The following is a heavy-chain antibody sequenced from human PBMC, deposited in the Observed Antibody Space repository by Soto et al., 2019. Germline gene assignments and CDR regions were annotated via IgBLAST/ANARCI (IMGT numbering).Heavy chain of an antibody. CDR2: IYWDDSK. V-gene: IGHV2-5*02. J-gene: IGHJ4*02. CDR1: GFSLSTRDVG. Sequence: QITLKESGPTLVKPTQTLTLTCTFSGFSLSTRDVGVAWIPQPPGKALESLAVIYWDDSKHYSPSLKTRATITKDTSKNHVVLTVTNMDPVDTATYYCAQKRPHYFDYWGQGTLVTVSS. CDR3: AQKRPHYFDY.